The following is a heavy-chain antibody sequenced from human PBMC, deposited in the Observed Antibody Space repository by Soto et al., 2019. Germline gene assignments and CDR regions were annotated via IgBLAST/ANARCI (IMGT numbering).Heavy chain of an antibody. CDR1: GGSFSGYY. D-gene: IGHD5-12*01. CDR3: ARDSATSLRDDYYYYGMDV. J-gene: IGHJ6*02. CDR2: INHSGST. Sequence: SETLSLTCAVYGGSFSGYYWSWIRQPPGKGLEWIGEINHSGSTNYNPSLKSRVTISVDTSKNQFSLKLSSVTAADTAVYYCARDSATSLRDDYYYYGMDVWGQGTTVTVSS. V-gene: IGHV4-34*01.